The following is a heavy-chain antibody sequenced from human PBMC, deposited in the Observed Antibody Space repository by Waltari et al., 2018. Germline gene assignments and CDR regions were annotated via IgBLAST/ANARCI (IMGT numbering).Heavy chain of an antibody. CDR2: IYYSGST. Sequence: QLQLQESGPGLVKPPETLSFTCTVSGGSISSSSYYWGWIRQPPGKGLEWIGSIYYSGSTYYNPSLKSRVTISVDTSKNQFSLKLSSVTAADTAVYYCATKRESSASGFDYWGQGTLVTVSS. CDR3: ATKRESSASGFDY. J-gene: IGHJ4*02. CDR1: GGSISSSSYY. V-gene: IGHV4-39*01. D-gene: IGHD6-19*01.